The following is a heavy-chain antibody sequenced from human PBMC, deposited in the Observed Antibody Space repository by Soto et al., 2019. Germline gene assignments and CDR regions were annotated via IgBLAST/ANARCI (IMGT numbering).Heavy chain of an antibody. CDR2: IIPILGIA. D-gene: IGHD1-26*01. V-gene: IGHV1-69*02. CDR3: ARGEGGSYWEGTFDY. Sequence: QVQLVQSGAEVKKPGSSVKVSCKASGGTFRSYTISWVRQAPGQGLEWMGRIIPILGIANYAQKFQGRVTITADKSTSTAYMELSSLRSEDTAVYYCARGEGGSYWEGTFDYWGQGTLVTVSS. CDR1: GGTFRSYT. J-gene: IGHJ4*02.